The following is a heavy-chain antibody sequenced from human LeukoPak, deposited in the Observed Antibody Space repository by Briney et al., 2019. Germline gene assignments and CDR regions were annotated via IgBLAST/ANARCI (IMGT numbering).Heavy chain of an antibody. CDR2: ISGSGGST. J-gene: IGHJ4*02. D-gene: IGHD6-19*01. CDR1: GFTFSSYA. Sequence: GGSLRLSCAASGFTFSSYAMSWVRQAPGKGLEWVTTISGSGGSTYYADSVKGRFTISRDNSKNTLSLQMNSLRAEDTAIYYCAKEYSSGWYYFVYWGQGTLVTVSS. V-gene: IGHV3-23*01. CDR3: AKEYSSGWYYFVY.